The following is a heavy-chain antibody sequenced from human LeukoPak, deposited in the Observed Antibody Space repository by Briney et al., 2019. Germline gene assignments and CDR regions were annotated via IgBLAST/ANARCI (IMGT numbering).Heavy chain of an antibody. V-gene: IGHV3-21*01. Sequence: PGGSLRLSCAAPGFTFSSYSMNWVRQAPGKGLEWVSSISSSSSYIYYADSVKGRFTISRDNAKNSLYLQMNSLRAEDTAVYYCARDDSYGDYPGFDYWGQGTLVTVSS. CDR3: ARDDSYGDYPGFDY. J-gene: IGHJ4*02. CDR2: ISSSSSYI. CDR1: GFTFSSYS. D-gene: IGHD4-17*01.